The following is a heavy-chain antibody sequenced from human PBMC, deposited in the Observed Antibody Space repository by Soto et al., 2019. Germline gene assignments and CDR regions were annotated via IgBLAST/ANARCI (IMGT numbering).Heavy chain of an antibody. D-gene: IGHD3-3*01. CDR1: GYTFTSYD. V-gene: IGHV1-8*01. CDR2: MNPNSGNT. CDR3: ARSDLIYDFWSGYYPPTDAFDI. Sequence: ASVKVSFKASGYTFTSYDINWVRQATGQGLEWMGWMNPNSGNTGYAQKFQGRVTMTRNTSISTAYMELSSLRSEDTAVYYCARSDLIYDFWSGYYPPTDAFDIWGQGTMVTVSS. J-gene: IGHJ3*02.